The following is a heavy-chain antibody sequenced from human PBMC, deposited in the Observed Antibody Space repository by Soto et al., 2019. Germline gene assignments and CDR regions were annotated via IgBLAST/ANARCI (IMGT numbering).Heavy chain of an antibody. Sequence: ASVNVSFKTSCYTFSNYLMTLLRQAPGQPLEWLGWISLYSDVTNYAQKFQGRVSMTTDTSMTTAYMELRSLRSDDTAVYYCARVVKGDEAWFGPWGQGNLVTVSS. D-gene: IGHD2-21*02. CDR1: CYTFSNYL. V-gene: IGHV1-18*01. J-gene: IGHJ5*02. CDR2: ISLYSDVT. CDR3: ARVVKGDEAWFGP.